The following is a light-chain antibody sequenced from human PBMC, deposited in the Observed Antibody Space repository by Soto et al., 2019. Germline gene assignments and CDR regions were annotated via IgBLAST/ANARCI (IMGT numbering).Light chain of an antibody. Sequence: EIVLTQSPGTLSLSPGKRATISCRASQSVSSNYLAWYQQKRGQAPRLRIYAASNRARGIPDRFGGSGSGTDFTLTVSRLEPEDFAVYYCEQYGSEPWTFGKGTKV. CDR2: AAS. CDR3: EQYGSEPWT. CDR1: QSVSSNY. V-gene: IGKV3-20*01. J-gene: IGKJ1*01.